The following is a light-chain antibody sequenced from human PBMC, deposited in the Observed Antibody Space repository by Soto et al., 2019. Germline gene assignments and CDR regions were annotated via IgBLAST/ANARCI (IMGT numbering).Light chain of an antibody. CDR1: SSDVGGYNY. CDR2: EVS. CDR3: SSYTSSNTVV. J-gene: IGLJ2*01. Sequence: QSALTQPASVSGSPGQSITISCTGTSSDVGGYNYVSWYQQHPGKAPKVMIYEVSNRPSGVSNRFSASKSGNTASLTISGLQPEDEADYYCSSYTSSNTVVFGGGTKLTVL. V-gene: IGLV2-14*01.